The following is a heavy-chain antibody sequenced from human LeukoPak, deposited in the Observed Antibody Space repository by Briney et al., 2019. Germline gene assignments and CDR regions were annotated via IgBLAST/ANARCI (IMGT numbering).Heavy chain of an antibody. CDR3: AMPSGGPEGDP. V-gene: IGHV3-7*05. J-gene: IGHJ5*02. Sequence: GGSLRLSCAPSGFTFSNYCMSWVRQAPGKGLEWVANIKQDGSEKYYVDSVKGRFTISRDHAKNSLCLQMNNLRAEDTAVYYCAMPSGGPEGDPWGQGTLVTVSS. CDR2: IKQDGSEK. CDR1: GFTFSNYC. D-gene: IGHD6-6*01.